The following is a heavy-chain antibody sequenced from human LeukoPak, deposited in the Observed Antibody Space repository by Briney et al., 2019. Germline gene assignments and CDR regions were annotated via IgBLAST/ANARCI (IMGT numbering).Heavy chain of an antibody. CDR3: ARDLIDVVGATQFDY. CDR2: ISGSGGST. CDR1: GLTFSSYA. D-gene: IGHD1-26*01. Sequence: TGGSLRLSCAASGLTFSSYAMSWVRQAPGKGLEWVSAISGSGGSTYYADSVKGRFTISRDNAKNSLYLQMNSLRAEDTAVYYCARDLIDVVGATQFDYWGQGTLVTVSS. V-gene: IGHV3-23*01. J-gene: IGHJ4*02.